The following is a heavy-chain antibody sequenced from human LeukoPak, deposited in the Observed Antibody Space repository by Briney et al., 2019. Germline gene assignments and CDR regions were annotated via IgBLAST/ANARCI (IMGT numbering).Heavy chain of an antibody. Sequence: SETLSLTCTVSGDSISNYYWSWIRQPPGKGLECIGYISYSGSTNYNPSLKSRVTISVDTSKNQFSLKLSSVTAADTAVYYCARNQYYDILTGPLGYFDLWGRGTLVTVSS. V-gene: IGHV4-59*01. CDR2: ISYSGST. CDR1: GDSISNYY. CDR3: ARNQYYDILTGPLGYFDL. J-gene: IGHJ2*01. D-gene: IGHD3-9*01.